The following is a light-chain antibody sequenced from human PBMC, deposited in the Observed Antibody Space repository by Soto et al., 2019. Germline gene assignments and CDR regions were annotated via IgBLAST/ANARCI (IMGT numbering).Light chain of an antibody. V-gene: IGKV3-15*01. CDR3: QQYNNWPPWT. J-gene: IGKJ1*01. CDR2: GAT. CDR1: QSVSSN. Sequence: EIVMTQSPATLSVSPGERATLSCRASQSVSSNLAWYQQKPGQVPRLLIYGATTRATGIPARFSGSGSGTEFTLTISSLQSEDFAVYYCQQYNNWPPWTFGQATKVDIK.